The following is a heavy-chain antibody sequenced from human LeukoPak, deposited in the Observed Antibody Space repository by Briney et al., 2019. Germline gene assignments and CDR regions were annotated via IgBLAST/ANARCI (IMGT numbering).Heavy chain of an antibody. CDR3: ARELPYYDILTGYYNNWFDP. CDR2: IYYSGST. D-gene: IGHD3-9*01. J-gene: IGHJ5*02. CDR1: GVSISSYY. Sequence: SETLSLTCTVSGVSISSYYWSWIRQPPGKGLEWIGYIYYSGSTNYNPSLKSRVTISVDTSKNQFSLKLSSVTAADTAVYYCARELPYYDILTGYYNNWFDPWGQGTLVTVSS. V-gene: IGHV4-59*01.